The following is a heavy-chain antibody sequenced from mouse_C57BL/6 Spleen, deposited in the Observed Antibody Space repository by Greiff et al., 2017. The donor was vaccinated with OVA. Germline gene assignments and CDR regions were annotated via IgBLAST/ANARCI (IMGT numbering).Heavy chain of an antibody. J-gene: IGHJ2*01. D-gene: IGHD1-1*01. CDR1: GYAFTNYL. Sequence: VQGVESGAELVRPGTSVKVSCKASGYAFTNYLIEWVKQRPGQGLEWIGVINPGSGGTNYNEKFKGKATLTADKSSSTAYMQLSSLTSEDSAVYFCARGGYYGSRENFDYWGQGTTLTVSS. CDR3: ARGGYYGSRENFDY. V-gene: IGHV1-54*01. CDR2: INPGSGGT.